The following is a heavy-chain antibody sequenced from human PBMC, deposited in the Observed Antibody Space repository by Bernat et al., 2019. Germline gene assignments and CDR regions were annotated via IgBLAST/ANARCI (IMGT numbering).Heavy chain of an antibody. J-gene: IGHJ3*02. CDR3: ATSFMITFGGVSMHDAFDI. CDR2: VIPIFGTA. D-gene: IGHD3-16*01. Sequence: QVQLVQSGAEVKKPGSSVKVSCKASGGTFSSYAISWVRQAPGQGLEWVGGVIPIFGTANYAQKFQGRVTITADESTSTAYMELSSLRSEDTAVYYCATSFMITFGGVSMHDAFDIWGQGTMVTVSS. CDR1: GGTFSSYA. V-gene: IGHV1-69*01.